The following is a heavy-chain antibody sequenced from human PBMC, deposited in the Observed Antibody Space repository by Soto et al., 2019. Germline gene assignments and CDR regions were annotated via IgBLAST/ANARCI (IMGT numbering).Heavy chain of an antibody. CDR2: IYYSGST. J-gene: IGHJ5*02. D-gene: IGHD3-10*01. CDR1: GGSISSGGYY. Sequence: LSLTCTVSGGSISSGGYYWSWIRQHPGKGLEWIGYIYYSGSTYYNPSLKSRVTISVDTSKNQFSLKLSSVTAADTAVYYCARVLWFGEFHWFDTGGQGTLVTVSS. CDR3: ARVLWFGEFHWFDT. V-gene: IGHV4-31*03.